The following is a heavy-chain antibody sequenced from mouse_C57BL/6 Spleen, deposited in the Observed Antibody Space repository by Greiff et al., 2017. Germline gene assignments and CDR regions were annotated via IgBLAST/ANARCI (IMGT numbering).Heavy chain of an antibody. CDR2: IDPSDSET. Sequence: QVQLKESGAELVRPGSSVKLSCKASGYTFTSYWMHWVKQRPIQGLEWIGNIDPSDSETHYNQKFKDKATLTVDKSSSTAYMQLSSLTSEDSAVYYCARSQGSYYFDYWGQGTTLTVSS. J-gene: IGHJ2*01. CDR1: GYTFTSYW. CDR3: ARSQGSYYFDY. V-gene: IGHV1-52*01.